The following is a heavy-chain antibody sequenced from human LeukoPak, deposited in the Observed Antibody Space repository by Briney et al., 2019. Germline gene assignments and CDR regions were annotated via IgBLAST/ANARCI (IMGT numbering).Heavy chain of an antibody. J-gene: IGHJ4*02. Sequence: GASVKVSCKASGYTFTSYYMHWVRQAPGQGLEWMGIINPSGGSTSYAQKFQGRVTMTGDTSTSTVYMELSSLRSEDTAVYYCARDRVDSSGYYYVGLLVYWGQGTLVTVSS. V-gene: IGHV1-46*01. CDR2: INPSGGST. CDR3: ARDRVDSSGYYYVGLLVY. CDR1: GYTFTSYY. D-gene: IGHD3-22*01.